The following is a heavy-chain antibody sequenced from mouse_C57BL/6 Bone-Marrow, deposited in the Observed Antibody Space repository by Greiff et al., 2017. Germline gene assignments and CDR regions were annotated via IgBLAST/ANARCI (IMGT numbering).Heavy chain of an antibody. CDR3: TRATVVATDFDV. Sequence: VQLQQSGAELVRPGASVKLSCTASGFNIKDYYMHWVKQRPEQGLEWIGRIDPEDGDTEYAPKFQGKATMTADTSSSTAYLQLSSLTSEDTAVYYCTRATVVATDFDVWGTGTTVTVSS. J-gene: IGHJ1*03. D-gene: IGHD1-1*01. V-gene: IGHV14-1*01. CDR1: GFNIKDYY. CDR2: IDPEDGDT.